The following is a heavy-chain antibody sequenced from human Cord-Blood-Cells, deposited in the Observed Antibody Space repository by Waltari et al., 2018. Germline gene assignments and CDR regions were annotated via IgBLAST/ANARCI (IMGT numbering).Heavy chain of an antibody. CDR3: ARLNGNWFDP. D-gene: IGHD2-8*01. V-gene: IGHV4-39*01. CDR2: IYYSGST. Sequence: QLQLQESGPGLVKPSEPLSLTCPVSGGSISSSSYYWGLIRQPPGKGLEWIGSIYYSGSTYYNPSLKSRVTISVDTYKNQFHLKLSSVTAADTAVYYCARLNGNWFDPWGQGTLVTVSS. J-gene: IGHJ5*02. CDR1: GGSISSSSYY.